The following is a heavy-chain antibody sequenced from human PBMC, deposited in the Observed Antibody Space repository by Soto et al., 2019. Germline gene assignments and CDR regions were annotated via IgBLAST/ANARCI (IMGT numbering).Heavy chain of an antibody. J-gene: IGHJ4*02. CDR1: GFTFSNAW. CDR3: TTDLGELLPVWFDY. D-gene: IGHD1-26*01. V-gene: IGHV3-15*01. Sequence: GGSLRLSCAASGFTFSNAWMSWVRQAPGKGLEWVGRIKSKTDGGKTDYAAPVKGRFTISRDDSKNTLYLQMNSLKTEDTAVYYCTTDLGELLPVWFDYWGQGTLVTVSS. CDR2: IKSKTDGGKT.